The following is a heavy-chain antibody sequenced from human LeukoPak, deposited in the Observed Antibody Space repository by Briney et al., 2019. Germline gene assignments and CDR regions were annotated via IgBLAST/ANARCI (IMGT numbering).Heavy chain of an antibody. J-gene: IGHJ4*02. CDR2: IYSNGTT. V-gene: IGHV4-59*01. CDR3: ARYCSNGSCYYFDY. CDR1: GGSISRYY. D-gene: IGHD2-15*01. Sequence: SETLSLTCTVSGGSISRYYWSWIRQPPGKGLEWVGYIYSNGTTNYNPSLKSRVTMSVDTSKNQFSLKLNSVTAADTAVYYCARYCSNGSCYYFDYWGQGTLVTVSS.